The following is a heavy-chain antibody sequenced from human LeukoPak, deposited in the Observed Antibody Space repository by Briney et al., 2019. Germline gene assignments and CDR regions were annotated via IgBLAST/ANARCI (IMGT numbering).Heavy chain of an antibody. D-gene: IGHD4-17*01. V-gene: IGHV1-2*02. CDR3: ARGDYGYTLDAFDI. CDR2: INPNSGGT. J-gene: IGHJ3*02. Sequence: ASVKVSCKASGYTFTGCYMHWVRQAPGQGLEWMGWINPNSGGTNYAQKFQGRVTMTRDTSISTAYMELSRLRSDDTAVYYCARGDYGYTLDAFDIWGQGTMVTVSS. CDR1: GYTFTGCY.